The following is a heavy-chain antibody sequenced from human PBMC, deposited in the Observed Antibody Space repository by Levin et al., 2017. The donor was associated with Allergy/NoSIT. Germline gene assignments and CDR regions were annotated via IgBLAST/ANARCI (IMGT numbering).Heavy chain of an antibody. J-gene: IGHJ4*02. Sequence: GESLKISCAASGFTFSGYTMNWVRQAPGKGLEWVSYISSSSSTIYYADSVKGRFTISRDNAKNSLYLQMNSLRVEDTAVYYCARDDGGYSLGCWGQGTLVTVSS. V-gene: IGHV3-48*01. CDR1: GFTFSGYT. CDR2: ISSSSSTI. CDR3: ARDDGGYSLGC. D-gene: IGHD5-18*01.